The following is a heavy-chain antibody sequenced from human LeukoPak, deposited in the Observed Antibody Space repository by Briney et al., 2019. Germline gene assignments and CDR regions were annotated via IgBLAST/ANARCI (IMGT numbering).Heavy chain of an antibody. Sequence: GGSLRLSCAASGFTFSSYAMSWVRQAPGKGLEWVSYITSGSSTTYYADSVRGRFTISRDNAKNSLFLQMNSLRAEDTAVYYCARDGGGDYWGQGTLVTVSS. CDR3: ARDGGGDY. D-gene: IGHD3-16*01. V-gene: IGHV3-48*01. J-gene: IGHJ4*02. CDR1: GFTFSSYA. CDR2: ITSGSSTT.